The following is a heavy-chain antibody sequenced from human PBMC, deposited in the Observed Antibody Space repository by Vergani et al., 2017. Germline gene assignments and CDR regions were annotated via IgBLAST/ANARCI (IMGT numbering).Heavy chain of an antibody. D-gene: IGHD1-14*01. Sequence: QVQLVESGGGVFQPGRSLRLSCAASGFTFNQYGMHWVRQAPGKGLEWVAVTWYDGNNKQYADPVKGRFTISRDNSKSTMYLQMNSLRDEDTDVYYCARDLRLLYNRFDPWGQGTLVTVSS. CDR3: ARDLRLLYNRFDP. CDR2: TWYDGNNK. CDR1: GFTFNQYG. J-gene: IGHJ5*02. V-gene: IGHV3-33*01.